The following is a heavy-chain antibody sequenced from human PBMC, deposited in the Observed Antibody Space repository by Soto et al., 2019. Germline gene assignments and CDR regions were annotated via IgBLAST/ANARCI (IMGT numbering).Heavy chain of an antibody. CDR1: GFTFSSYA. CDR3: AKGYLPYSRVYYFDY. V-gene: IGHV3-23*01. J-gene: IGHJ4*02. Sequence: EVQLLESGGGLVQPGGSLRLSWAASGFTFSSYAMSWVRQAPGKGLEWVSAISGSGGSTYYADSVKGRFTISRDNSKNTLYLQMNSLRAEDTAVYYCAKGYLPYSRVYYFDYWGQGTLVTVSS. D-gene: IGHD6-13*01. CDR2: ISGSGGST.